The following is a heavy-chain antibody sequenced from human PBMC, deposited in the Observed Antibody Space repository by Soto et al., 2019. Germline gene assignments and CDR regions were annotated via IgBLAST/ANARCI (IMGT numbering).Heavy chain of an antibody. CDR2: INPSGGST. D-gene: IGHD1-26*01. CDR3: AGDLARAGPTNEY. Sequence: ASVKVSCKASGYTFTSYYMHWVRQAPGQGLEWMGIINPSGGSTSYAQKFQGRVTMTRDTSTSTVYMELSSLRSEDTAVYLCAGDLARAGPTNEYWGQGTLVTVSS. V-gene: IGHV1-46*03. CDR1: GYTFTSYY. J-gene: IGHJ4*02.